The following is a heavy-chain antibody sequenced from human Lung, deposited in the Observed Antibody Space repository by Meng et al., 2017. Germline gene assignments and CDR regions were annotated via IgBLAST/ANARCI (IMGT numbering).Heavy chain of an antibody. J-gene: IGHJ3*02. D-gene: IGHD4-17*01. CDR3: ARDDFGADDAFDI. V-gene: IGHV3-7*01. Sequence: GGSLRLSCAAPGFTFSTYWMSWVRQAPGKGLEWVANIKKDGSEKHYVDSVKGRFTISRDNAKNSLYLQMDSLRAEDTAVYYCARDDFGADDAFDIWGQGTMVTVSS. CDR1: GFTFSTYW. CDR2: IKKDGSEK.